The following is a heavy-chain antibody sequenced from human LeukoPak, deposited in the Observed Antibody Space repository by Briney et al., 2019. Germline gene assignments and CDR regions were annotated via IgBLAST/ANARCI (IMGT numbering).Heavy chain of an antibody. Sequence: GGSLRLSCAASGFIFTNYFMSWVRQAPGKGLEWVASIKHDGSEKYYVDSVRGRFTISRDNTMNSLYLQMSSLRAEDTAVYYCAKDEEIAVAGLFDYWGQGTLVTVSS. CDR2: IKHDGSEK. CDR1: GFIFTNYF. CDR3: AKDEEIAVAGLFDY. D-gene: IGHD6-19*01. J-gene: IGHJ4*02. V-gene: IGHV3-7*01.